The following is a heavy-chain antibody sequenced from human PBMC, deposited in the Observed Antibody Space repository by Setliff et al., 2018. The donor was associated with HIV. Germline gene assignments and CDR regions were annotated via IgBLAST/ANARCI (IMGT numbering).Heavy chain of an antibody. D-gene: IGHD5-18*01. J-gene: IGHJ4*02. CDR2: INPSGGST. Sequence: GASVKVSCKASGYTFTSYYMHWVRQAPGQGLEWMGMINPSGGSTSYAQKFQGRVTMTRDTSTSTVYMELSSLRSEDTAVYYCASGLLIQLWFDYWGQGTLVTVSS. CDR1: GYTFTSYY. CDR3: ASGLLIQLWFDY. V-gene: IGHV1-46*01.